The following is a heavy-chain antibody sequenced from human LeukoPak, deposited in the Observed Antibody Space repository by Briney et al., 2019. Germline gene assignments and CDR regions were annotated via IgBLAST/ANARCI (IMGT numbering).Heavy chain of an antibody. CDR1: GYTFTSYY. CDR3: XRGXPXYGGNLPWSF. D-gene: IGHD4-23*01. Sequence: ASVKVSCKASGYTFTSYYMHWVRQAPGQGLEWMGIINPSGGSTSYAQKFQGRVTMTRDTSTSTVYMELSSLRSEDTAVYYCXRGXPXYGGNLPWSFWGQGTLVTVSS. J-gene: IGHJ4*02. CDR2: INPSGGST. V-gene: IGHV1-46*01.